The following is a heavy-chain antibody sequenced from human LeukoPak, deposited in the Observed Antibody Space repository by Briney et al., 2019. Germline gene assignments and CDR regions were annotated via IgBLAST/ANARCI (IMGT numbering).Heavy chain of an antibody. CDR1: GFAFSDFY. J-gene: IGHJ4*02. CDR3: ARDALGSYDY. V-gene: IGHV3-11*01. D-gene: IGHD3-10*01. CDR2: ISNSGSTL. Sequence: GGPLRLSCAASGFAFSDFYMFWIRQAPGKGLEWISYISNSGSTLYYADSVKGRFTISRDNDKDLLYLQMNSLRADDTAVYYCARDALGSYDYWGQGTLVTVSS.